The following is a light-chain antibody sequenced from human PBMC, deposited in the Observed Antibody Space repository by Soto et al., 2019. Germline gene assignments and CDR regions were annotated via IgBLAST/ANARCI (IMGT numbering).Light chain of an antibody. CDR3: SSYTSSTTPYV. CDR1: SSDVGGYNF. V-gene: IGLV2-14*03. Sequence: QSVLTQPASMSGSPGQSITISCTGTSSDVGGYNFVSWFQHHLGKAPKLIIYDVSNRPSGVSNRFSGSKSGNTASLTISGLQAEDEADFYCSSYTSSTTPYVFGTGTKLTVL. CDR2: DVS. J-gene: IGLJ1*01.